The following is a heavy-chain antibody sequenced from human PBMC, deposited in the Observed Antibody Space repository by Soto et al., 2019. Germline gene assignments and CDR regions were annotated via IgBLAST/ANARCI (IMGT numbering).Heavy chain of an antibody. CDR3: ASLHRRASDSFHI. Sequence: SQTLSLTCVISGDSVSSKSAAWNWIRQSPSRGLEWLGRTYYRSKWNNNYAVSVESRITINPDTSKNQFSLQLNSVSPEDTAVYYCASLHRRASDSFHIPGPGTIVTVSS. D-gene: IGHD2-15*01. V-gene: IGHV6-1*01. CDR2: TYYRSKWNN. J-gene: IGHJ3*02. CDR1: GDSVSSKSAA.